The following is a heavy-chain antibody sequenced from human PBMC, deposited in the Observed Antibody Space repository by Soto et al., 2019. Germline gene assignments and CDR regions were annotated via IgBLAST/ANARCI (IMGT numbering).Heavy chain of an antibody. CDR1: GSTFSSYA. CDR2: IIPIFGTA. CDR3: ARPRDWNYVYYYGMDV. D-gene: IGHD1-7*01. Sequence: SVKVSCKASGSTFSSYAISWVRQAPGQGLEWMGGIIPIFGTANYAQKFQGRVTITADESTSTAYMELSSLRSEDTAVYYCARPRDWNYVYYYGMDVWGQGTTVTVSS. J-gene: IGHJ6*02. V-gene: IGHV1-69*13.